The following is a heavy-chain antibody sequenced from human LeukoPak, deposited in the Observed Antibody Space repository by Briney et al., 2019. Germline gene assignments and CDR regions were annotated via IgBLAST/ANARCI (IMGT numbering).Heavy chain of an antibody. CDR1: GFTFGSYA. V-gene: IGHV3-23*01. CDR3: AKVKGFGELSPSDAFDI. J-gene: IGHJ3*02. CDR2: ISGSGGST. D-gene: IGHD3-10*01. Sequence: QPGGSLRLSCAASGFTFGSYAMSWVRQAPGKGLEWVSAISGSGGSTYYADSVKGRFTISRDNSKNTLYLQMNSLRAEDTAVYYCAKVKGFGELSPSDAFDIWGQGTMVTVSS.